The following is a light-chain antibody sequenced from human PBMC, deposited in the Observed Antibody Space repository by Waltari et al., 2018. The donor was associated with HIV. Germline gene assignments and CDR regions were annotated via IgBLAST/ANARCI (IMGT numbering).Light chain of an antibody. CDR1: QAISSW. V-gene: IGKV1-12*01. CDR2: ASS. J-gene: IGKJ1*01. CDR3: QQADGLPWT. Sequence: DIQMTQSPFFVSASVGDRVTITCRASQAISSWLTWYQQRPGAAPKLLIYASSTLQIGVPTRFSGGRSGANFTLTISSLQPEDFSTYFCQQADGLPWTFGQGTKVEMK.